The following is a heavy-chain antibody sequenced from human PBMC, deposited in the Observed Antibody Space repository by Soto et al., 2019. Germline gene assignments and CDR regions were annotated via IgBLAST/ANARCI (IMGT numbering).Heavy chain of an antibody. Sequence: QVQLVESGGGVVQPGRSLRLSCAASGFTFSSYGMHWVRQAPGKGLEWVAVISYDGSNKYYADSVKGRFTISRDNSKNTLYLQMNSLRAGDTAVYYWGGGGQLGNYWGQGTLVTVSS. V-gene: IGHV3-30*03. CDR2: ISYDGSNK. CDR3: GGGGQLGNY. D-gene: IGHD6-13*01. CDR1: GFTFSSYG. J-gene: IGHJ4*02.